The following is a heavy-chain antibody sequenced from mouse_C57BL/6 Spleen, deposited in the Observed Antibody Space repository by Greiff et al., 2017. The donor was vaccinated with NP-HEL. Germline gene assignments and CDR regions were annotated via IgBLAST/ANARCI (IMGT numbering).Heavy chain of an antibody. D-gene: IGHD2-4*01. CDR2: INPGSGGT. J-gene: IGHJ2*01. CDR3: ARGVDYDEGFFDY. Sequence: VQLQQSGAELVRPGTSVKVSCKASGYAFTNYLIEWVKQRPGQGLEWIGVINPGSGGTNYNEKFKGKATLTADKSSSTAYMQLSSLTSEDSAVYVCARGVDYDEGFFDYWGQGTTLTVSS. CDR1: GYAFTNYL. V-gene: IGHV1-54*01.